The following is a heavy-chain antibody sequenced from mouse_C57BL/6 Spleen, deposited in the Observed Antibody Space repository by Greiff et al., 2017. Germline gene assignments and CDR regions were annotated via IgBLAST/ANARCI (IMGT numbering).Heavy chain of an antibody. V-gene: IGHV2-9-1*01. J-gene: IGHJ2*01. Sequence: VQLVESGPGLVAPSQSLSITCTVSGFSLTSYAISWVRQPPGKGLEWLGVIWTSGGTNYNSALKSRLSISKDNSKSQVFLKMNSLQTDDTARYYCARGRVFDYWGQGTTLTVSS. CDR1: GFSLTSYA. CDR3: ARGRVFDY. CDR2: IWTSGGT.